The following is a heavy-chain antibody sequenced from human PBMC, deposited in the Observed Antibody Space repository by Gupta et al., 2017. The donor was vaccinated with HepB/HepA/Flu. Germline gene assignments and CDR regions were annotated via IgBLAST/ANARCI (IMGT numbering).Heavy chain of an antibody. CDR2: ISGSGGST. CDR1: GFTFRSYA. V-gene: IGHV3-23*01. CDR3: VASHSIAALVWYFDY. J-gene: IGHJ4*02. Sequence: EVQLLESGGGLVQPGGSLRLSCAASGFTFRSYALSWVRQAPGKGLEWVSAISGSGGSTYYADSVKGRFTISRDNSKNTLYLQMNSLRAEDTAVYYCVASHSIAALVWYFDYWGQGTLVTVSS. D-gene: IGHD6-6*01.